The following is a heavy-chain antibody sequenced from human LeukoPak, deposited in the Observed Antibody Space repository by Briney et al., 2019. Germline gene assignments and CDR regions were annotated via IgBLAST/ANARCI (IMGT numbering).Heavy chain of an antibody. CDR1: GFTFSSYW. V-gene: IGHV3-7*01. CDR2: IKQDGSEK. CDR3: AREQGYSSSWYTGYYYYYMDV. Sequence: PGGSLRLSCAASGFTFSSYWMSWVRQAPGKGLEWVANIKQDGSEKYYVDSVKGRFTISRDSAKNSLYLQMNSLRAEDTAEYYCAREQGYSSSWYTGYYYYYMDVWGKGTTVTVSS. D-gene: IGHD6-13*01. J-gene: IGHJ6*03.